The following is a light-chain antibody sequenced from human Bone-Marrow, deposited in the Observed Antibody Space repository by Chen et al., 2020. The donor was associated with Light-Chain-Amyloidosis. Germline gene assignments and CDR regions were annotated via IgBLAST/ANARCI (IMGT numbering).Light chain of an antibody. CDR1: QTISRNY. J-gene: IGKJ4*01. Sequence: EIVLTQSPGTLSLSPGEGANLSCRASQTISRNYLTWYQQKFGQAPRLLIYGSSSRATGIPDRFTGSGSWTEFTLTINRLETEDFAMYYCQQYGTSPLTFGGGTKVEIK. CDR2: GSS. V-gene: IGKV3-20*01. CDR3: QQYGTSPLT.